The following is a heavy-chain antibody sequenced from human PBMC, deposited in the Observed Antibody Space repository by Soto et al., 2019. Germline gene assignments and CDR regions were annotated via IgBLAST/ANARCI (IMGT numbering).Heavy chain of an antibody. J-gene: IGHJ4*02. CDR3: AIAPASHIVVVTATIDY. CDR1: GGTFSSYA. D-gene: IGHD2-21*02. V-gene: IGHV1-69*12. Sequence: QVQLVQSGAEVKKPGSSVKVSCKASGGTFSSYAISWVRQAPGQGLQWMGGIIPIFGTANYAQKFQGRVTITADESTSTAYMELSSLRSDDTAVYYCAIAPASHIVVVTATIDYWGQGTLVTVSS. CDR2: IIPIFGTA.